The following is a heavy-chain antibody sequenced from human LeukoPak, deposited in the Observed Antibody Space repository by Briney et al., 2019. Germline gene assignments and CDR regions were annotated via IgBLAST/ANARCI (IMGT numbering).Heavy chain of an antibody. CDR3: ASGYSYGYERGYYYYYYMDV. Sequence: GASVKVSCKASGGTFSSYTISWVRQAPGQGLEWMGRIIPILGIANYAQKFQGRVTITADKSTSTAYMELSSLRSEDTAVYYCASGYSYGYERGYYYYYYMDVWGKGTTVTVSS. V-gene: IGHV1-69*02. CDR2: IIPILGIA. J-gene: IGHJ6*03. D-gene: IGHD5-18*01. CDR1: GGTFSSYT.